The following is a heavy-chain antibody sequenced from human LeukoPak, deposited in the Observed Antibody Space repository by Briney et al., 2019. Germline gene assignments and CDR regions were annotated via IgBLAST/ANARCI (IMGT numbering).Heavy chain of an antibody. J-gene: IGHJ4*02. V-gene: IGHV1-18*01. Sequence: ASVKVSCKASGYTFTSYGISWVRQAPGQGLEWMGWISAHNGNTNYAQKFQGRVTMIPDTSTSTAYMELRSMRSDDTAVYYCAGDTGESNSCYWGFEYWGQGALVTFSS. CDR2: ISAHNGNT. CDR3: AGDTGESNSCYWGFEY. CDR1: GYTFTSYG. D-gene: IGHD2-15*01.